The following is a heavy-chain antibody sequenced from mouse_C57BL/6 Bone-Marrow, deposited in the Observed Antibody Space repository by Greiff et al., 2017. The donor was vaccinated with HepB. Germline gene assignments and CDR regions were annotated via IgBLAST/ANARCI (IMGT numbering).Heavy chain of an antibody. Sequence: VQLQQPGAELVKPGASVKLSCKASGYTFTSYWMHWVKQRPGQGLEWIGMIHPNSGSTNYNETFKSKATLTVDKSSSTDYMQLSSLTSEDSAVYYCARELAGFAYWGQGTLVTVSA. CDR1: GYTFTSYW. V-gene: IGHV1-64*01. CDR3: ARELAGFAY. D-gene: IGHD6-1*01. CDR2: IHPNSGST. J-gene: IGHJ3*01.